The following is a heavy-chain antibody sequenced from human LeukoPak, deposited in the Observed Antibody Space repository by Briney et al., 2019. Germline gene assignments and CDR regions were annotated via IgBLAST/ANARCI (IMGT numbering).Heavy chain of an antibody. CDR2: IWYDGSSE. J-gene: IGHJ4*02. CDR1: GFTFSSSG. D-gene: IGHD3-9*01. V-gene: IGHV3-33*08. CDR3: ARDSYDILTGYYSGPDY. Sequence: GRSLRLSCAASGFTFSSSGMHWVRQAPGKGLEWVTLIWYDGSSEYYVDSVKGRFTISRDNSKNTLYLQINSLKAEDTAVYYCARDSYDILTGYYSGPDYWGQGTLVTVSS.